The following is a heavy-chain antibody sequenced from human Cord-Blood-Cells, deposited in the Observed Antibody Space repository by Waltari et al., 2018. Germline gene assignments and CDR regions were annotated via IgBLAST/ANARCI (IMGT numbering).Heavy chain of an antibody. D-gene: IGHD6-6*01. Sequence: QVQLVQSGAEVKKPGASVKVSCKASGYTFTSYYMHWVRQGPGQGLEWMGIINPSGVSTSYAQKVQGRVTMTRDTSTSTVYMELSSLRSEDTAVYYCARGGIAARAFDIWGQGTMVTVSS. CDR2: INPSGVST. CDR1: GYTFTSYY. V-gene: IGHV1-46*03. J-gene: IGHJ3*02. CDR3: ARGGIAARAFDI.